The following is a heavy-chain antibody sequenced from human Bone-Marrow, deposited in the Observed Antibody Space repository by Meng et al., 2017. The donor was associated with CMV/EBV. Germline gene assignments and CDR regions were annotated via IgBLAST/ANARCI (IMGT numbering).Heavy chain of an antibody. Sequence: QGQLQQWGAGLLKPSETLSRTCAVYGGSFSGYYWSWIRQPPGKGLEWIGEINHSGSTNYNPSLKSRVTISVDTSKNQFSLKLSSVTAADTAVYYCARGRTAAGATTTTFDYWGQGTLVTVSS. CDR3: ARGRTAAGATTTTFDY. CDR2: INHSGST. J-gene: IGHJ4*02. V-gene: IGHV4-34*01. D-gene: IGHD6-13*01. CDR1: GGSFSGYY.